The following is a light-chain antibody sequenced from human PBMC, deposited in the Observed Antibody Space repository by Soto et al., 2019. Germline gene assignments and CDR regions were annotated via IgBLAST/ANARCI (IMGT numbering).Light chain of an antibody. CDR1: QSVSSSY. J-gene: IGKJ1*01. V-gene: IGKV3-20*01. Sequence: EIVLTQSPGTLSLSPGERATLSCRASQSVSSSYLAWYQQSPGQAPRLLLYDASSRATGIPDRFSGSGSGTDFTLTISRLEPEDFAVYYCHQYGSSPKTFGQGTKVEIK. CDR3: HQYGSSPKT. CDR2: DAS.